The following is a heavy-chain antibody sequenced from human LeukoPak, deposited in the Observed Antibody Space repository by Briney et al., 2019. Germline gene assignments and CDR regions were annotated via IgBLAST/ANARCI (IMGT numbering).Heavy chain of an antibody. J-gene: IGHJ4*02. V-gene: IGHV3-9*01. CDR3: AKDISPFNDCSNCRLDY. Sequence: GGSLRLSCAASGFTFDDYAMHWVRQAPGKGLEWVSGISWNSGSIGYADSVKGRFTISRDNAKNSLYLQMNSLRAEDTALYYCAKDISPFNDCSNCRLDYWGQGTLVTVSS. D-gene: IGHD4-11*01. CDR1: GFTFDDYA. CDR2: ISWNSGSI.